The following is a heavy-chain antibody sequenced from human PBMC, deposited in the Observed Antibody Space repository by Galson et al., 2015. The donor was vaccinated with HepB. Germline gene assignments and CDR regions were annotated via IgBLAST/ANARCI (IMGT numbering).Heavy chain of an antibody. CDR1: GFSLSTSGVG. V-gene: IGHV2-5*01. D-gene: IGHD1-26*01. CDR2: IYWNDDK. CDR3: AHRRGGSYYSY. J-gene: IGHJ4*02. Sequence: PALVKPTQTLTLTCTFSGFSLSTSGVGVGWIRQPPGKALEWLALIYWNDDKRYSPSLKSRLTITKDTSKNQMVLTMTNMDPVDTATYYCAHRRGGSYYSYWGQGTLVTVSS.